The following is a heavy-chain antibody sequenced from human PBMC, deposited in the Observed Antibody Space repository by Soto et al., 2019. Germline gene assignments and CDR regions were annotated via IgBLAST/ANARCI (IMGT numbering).Heavy chain of an antibody. J-gene: IGHJ6*03. D-gene: IGHD3-10*01. CDR3: ARQGMVRAMDV. V-gene: IGHV4-59*08. CDR2: IYYSGST. CDR1: GGSISSYY. Sequence: PSETLSLTCTVSGGSISSYYWSWIRQPPGKGLEWIGYIYYSGSTNYNPSLKSRVTISVDTSKNQFSLKLSSVTAADTAVYYCARQGMVRAMDVWGKGTTVTVSS.